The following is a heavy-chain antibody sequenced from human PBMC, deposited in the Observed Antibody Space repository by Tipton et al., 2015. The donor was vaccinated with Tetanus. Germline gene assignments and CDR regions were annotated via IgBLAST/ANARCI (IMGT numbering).Heavy chain of an antibody. CDR3: AREVPAAGHFDS. CDR1: GDSISGDY. V-gene: IGHV4-59*01. D-gene: IGHD2-2*01. CDR2: IHYNGNT. Sequence: TLSLTCTVSGDSISGDYWSWIRQPPGKGLEWIGYIHYNGNTHYNPALKSRVTISVDTSKNQFSLKLSSVTAADTAIYYCAREVPAAGHFDSWGQGTLVTVSS. J-gene: IGHJ4*02.